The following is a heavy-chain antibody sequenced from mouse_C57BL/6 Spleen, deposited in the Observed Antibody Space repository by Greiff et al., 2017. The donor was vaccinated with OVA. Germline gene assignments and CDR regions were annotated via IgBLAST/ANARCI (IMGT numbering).Heavy chain of an antibody. CDR2: IDPETGGT. CDR3: TSLTTVVATRYFDV. Sequence: QVQLQQSGAELVRPGASVTLSCKASGYTFTDYEMHWVKQTPVHGLEWIGAIDPETGGTAYNQKFKGKAILTADKSSITAYMELRSLTSEVSAVYYCTSLTTVVATRYFDVWGTGTTVTVSS. CDR1: GYTFTDYE. D-gene: IGHD1-1*01. J-gene: IGHJ1*03. V-gene: IGHV1-15*01.